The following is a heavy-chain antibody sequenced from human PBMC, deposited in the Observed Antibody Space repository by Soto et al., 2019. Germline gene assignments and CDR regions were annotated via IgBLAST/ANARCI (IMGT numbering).Heavy chain of an antibody. CDR2: IYHSGST. D-gene: IGHD3-16*02. V-gene: IGHV4-30-2*01. J-gene: IGHJ5*02. CDR3: ARGMITFGGVIVIGWFDP. Sequence: SETLSLTCAVSGGSISSGGYSWTWIRHPPGKGLEWIGYIYHSGSTYYNPSLKSRVTISVDRSKNQFSLKLSSVTAADTAVYYCARGMITFGGVIVIGWFDPWGQGTLVTVSS. CDR1: GGSISSGGYS.